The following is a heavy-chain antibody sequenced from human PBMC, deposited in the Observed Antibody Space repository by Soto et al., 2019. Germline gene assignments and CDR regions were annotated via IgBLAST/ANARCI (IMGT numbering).Heavy chain of an antibody. J-gene: IGHJ3*02. D-gene: IGHD2-2*02. CDR1: GFTFSSYA. Sequence: EVQLLESGGGLVQPGGSLRLSCAASGFTFSSYAMSWVRQAPGKGLEWVSAISGSGVSTYYADSVKGRFTTSRDNSKNARDLQKNSLRAKDTAVYYSAKLGIVPAAIGDDAFGIGGQGTRVSVSS. V-gene: IGHV3-23*01. CDR2: ISGSGVST. CDR3: AKLGIVPAAIGDDAFGI.